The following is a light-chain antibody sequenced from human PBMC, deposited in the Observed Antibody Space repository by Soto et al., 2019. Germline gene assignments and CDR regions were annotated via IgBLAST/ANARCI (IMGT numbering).Light chain of an antibody. Sequence: DIVMTQSPDSLAVSLGERATINCKSSQSIFYSPNNKNYLAWYQQKPGQPPKLLIYWASTRESGVPDRFSGSGSGTDFTLTISSLQAEDVAVYYCQQYYSSPTWTFGQGTRWIS. CDR1: QSIFYSPNNKNY. J-gene: IGKJ1*01. CDR2: WAS. CDR3: QQYYSSPTWT. V-gene: IGKV4-1*01.